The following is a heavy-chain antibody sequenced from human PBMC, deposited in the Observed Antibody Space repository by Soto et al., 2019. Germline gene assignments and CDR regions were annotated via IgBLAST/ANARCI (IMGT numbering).Heavy chain of an antibody. CDR1: GDSIGTYN. J-gene: IGHJ6*02. Sequence: QVQLQASGPGLVKPSDTLSLTCTVSGDSIGTYNWGWIRQPPGKRLEWIGYIYSNGGTSYNPALKSRVTISAATSTKPFSLRLSSGTAADTAVYYCVRQGIGALHGLVDVWGQGTTVTVSS. V-gene: IGHV4-59*08. D-gene: IGHD1-26*01. CDR2: IYSNGGT. CDR3: VRQGIGALHGLVDV.